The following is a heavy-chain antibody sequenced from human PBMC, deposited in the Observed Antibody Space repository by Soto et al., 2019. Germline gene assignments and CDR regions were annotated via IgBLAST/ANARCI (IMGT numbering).Heavy chain of an antibody. CDR3: ARDRAFDI. CDR2: INPNSGGT. J-gene: IGHJ3*02. Sequence: ASVKVSCKASGYTFTVYYMHCVRQAPVQWLEWMGCINPNSGGTNYAQKFQGRVTMTRDTSISTAYMELSRLRSDDTAVYYCARDRAFDIWGQGTMVTVSS. V-gene: IGHV1-2*02. CDR1: GYTFTVYY.